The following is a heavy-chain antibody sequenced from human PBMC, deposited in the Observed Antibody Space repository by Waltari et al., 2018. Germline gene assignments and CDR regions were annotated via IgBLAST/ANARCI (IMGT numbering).Heavy chain of an antibody. CDR1: GYTFTGYY. Sequence: QVQLVQSGAEVKKPGASVKVSCKASGYTFTGYYMHWVRQAPGQGLEWMGWSNPNSGGTNYAQKFQGRGTMTRDTSISTAYMELSRLRSDDTAVYYCARVTAIPARTATPKYYYYGMDVWGQGTTVTVSS. D-gene: IGHD2-21*02. V-gene: IGHV1-2*02. CDR3: ARVTAIPARTATPKYYYYGMDV. CDR2: SNPNSGGT. J-gene: IGHJ6*02.